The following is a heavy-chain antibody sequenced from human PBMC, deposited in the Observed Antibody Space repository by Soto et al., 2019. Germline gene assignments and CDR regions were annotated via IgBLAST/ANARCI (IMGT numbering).Heavy chain of an antibody. V-gene: IGHV1-18*01. Sequence: QVQLVQSGAEVKKPGASVKVSCKASGYIFTSQGISWVRQAPGQGLEWMGWISTYNGNPNYAQKLQARVTMPTNTSTTTAFLELRRLTSDDTAVYYWARGITRALDYWGQGTPVIVSS. CDR1: GYIFTSQG. CDR2: ISTYNGNP. J-gene: IGHJ4*02. CDR3: ARGITRALDY. D-gene: IGHD7-27*01.